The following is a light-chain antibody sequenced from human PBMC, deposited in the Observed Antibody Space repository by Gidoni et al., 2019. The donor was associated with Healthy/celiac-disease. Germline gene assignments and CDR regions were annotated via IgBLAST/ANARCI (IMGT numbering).Light chain of an antibody. CDR2: GAS. CDR1: QSVSSSY. V-gene: IGKV3-20*01. CDR3: QQYGSSPGWT. J-gene: IGKJ1*01. Sequence: EIVLTQSPGTLSLSPGERATLPCRASQSVSSSYLAWYQQKPGQAPRLLIYGASSRATGLPDRFSGSGSGTDFTLTISRLEPEDFAVYYCQQYGSSPGWTFGQGTKVEIK.